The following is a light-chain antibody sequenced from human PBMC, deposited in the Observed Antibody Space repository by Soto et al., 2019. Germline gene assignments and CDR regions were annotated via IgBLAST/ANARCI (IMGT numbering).Light chain of an antibody. CDR3: SSYGGSDDLDGV. CDR2: EVN. J-gene: IGLJ2*01. Sequence: QSAMTQPPSASGSPGQSVTISCTGTSSDVGDYNYVSWYQQHPGKAPQLIIYEVNKRPSGVPDRFSGSKSGNTASLTVSGLQAEDEADYYCSSYGGSDDLDGVFGGGTKLTVL. CDR1: SSDVGDYNY. V-gene: IGLV2-8*01.